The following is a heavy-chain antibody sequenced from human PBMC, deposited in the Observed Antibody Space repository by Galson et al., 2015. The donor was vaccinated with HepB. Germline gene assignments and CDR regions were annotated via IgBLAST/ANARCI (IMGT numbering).Heavy chain of an antibody. CDR3: AREGLVVATLID. CDR2: IDSSSNYT. J-gene: IGHJ4*02. Sequence: SLRLSCPASAFPFSDYYMSWIRQAPGKGLEWVSYIDSSSNYTNYAHSVKGRFTISRDNAKTSLYPQMKSLRAEDTAVYYCAREGLVVATLIDWGQGTLVTVSS. D-gene: IGHD2-21*01. CDR1: AFPFSDYY. V-gene: IGHV3-11*06.